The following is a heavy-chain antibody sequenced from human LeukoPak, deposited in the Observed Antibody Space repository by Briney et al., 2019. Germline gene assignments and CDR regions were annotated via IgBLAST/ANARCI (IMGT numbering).Heavy chain of an antibody. J-gene: IGHJ4*02. V-gene: IGHV3-23*01. D-gene: IGHD3-10*01. CDR2: ISGSGGST. CDR3: ASLIGSGRITMVRGAPI. Sequence: RGSLRLSCAASGFTFSSYSMNWVRQAPGKGLEWVSAISGSGGSTYYADSVKGRFTISRDNSKNTLYLQMNSLRAEDTAVYYCASLIGSGRITMVRGAPIWGQGTLVTVSS. CDR1: GFTFSSYS.